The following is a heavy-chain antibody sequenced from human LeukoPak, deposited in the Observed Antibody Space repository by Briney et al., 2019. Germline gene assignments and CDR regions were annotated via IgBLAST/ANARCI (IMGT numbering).Heavy chain of an antibody. Sequence: ASVKVSCKASGYTFTSYGISWVRQAPGQGLEWMGWISAYNGNTNYAQKLQGRVTMTTDTSTSTAYMELRSLRSDDTAVYYCARDPMRGGSSSSYFQHWGQGTLVTVSS. V-gene: IGHV1-18*01. CDR3: ARDPMRGGSSSSYFQH. J-gene: IGHJ1*01. CDR1: GYTFTSYG. CDR2: ISAYNGNT. D-gene: IGHD6-6*01.